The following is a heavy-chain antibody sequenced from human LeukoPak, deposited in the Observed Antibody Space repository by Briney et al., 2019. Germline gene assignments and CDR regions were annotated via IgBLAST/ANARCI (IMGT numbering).Heavy chain of an antibody. CDR3: ARDLLEIDVGWYVRYFDL. CDR1: GGSISSGYYY. Sequence: SETLSLTCTVSGGSISSGYYYCSWIRLPAGKGLEWIGRVYSSGSTNYNPSLKSRVTILVDTSKSQFSLKLSSVTAADTAVYYCARDLLEIDVGWYVRYFDLWGRGTPVTVSS. CDR2: VYSSGST. V-gene: IGHV4-61*02. J-gene: IGHJ2*01. D-gene: IGHD6-19*01.